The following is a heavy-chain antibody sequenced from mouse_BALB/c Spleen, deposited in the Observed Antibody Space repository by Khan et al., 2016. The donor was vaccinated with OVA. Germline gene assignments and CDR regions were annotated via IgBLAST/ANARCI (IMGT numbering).Heavy chain of an antibody. V-gene: IGHV1-7*01. CDR3: VNHGSSSAWFTY. CDR1: DYTFTNYW. J-gene: IGHJ3*01. D-gene: IGHD1-1*01. Sequence: VQLQQSGAELAKPGASVKMSCKASDYTFTNYWMHWVKQRPGQGLEWIGYINPSTDYTEYNQKFKDKATLTADKSSSPAYMQLSSLTSEDSAVYYCVNHGSSSAWFTYWGQGTLVTVSA. CDR2: INPSTDYT.